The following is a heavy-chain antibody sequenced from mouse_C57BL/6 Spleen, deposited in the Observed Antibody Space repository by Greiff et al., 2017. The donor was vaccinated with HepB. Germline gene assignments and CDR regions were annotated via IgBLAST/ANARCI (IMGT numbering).Heavy chain of an antibody. V-gene: IGHV1-53*01. J-gene: IGHJ3*01. Sequence: VQLQQPGTELVKPGASVKLSCKASGYTSTRYWLHWVKQRPGQGLEWFGNINPSNGGTNYNEKFKSKATLTVDKSSSTADLQLSSRTSEDSAIYYCSNYYGSRGFAYWGQGTLVTVSA. CDR1: GYTSTRYW. CDR2: INPSNGGT. D-gene: IGHD1-1*01. CDR3: SNYYGSRGFAY.